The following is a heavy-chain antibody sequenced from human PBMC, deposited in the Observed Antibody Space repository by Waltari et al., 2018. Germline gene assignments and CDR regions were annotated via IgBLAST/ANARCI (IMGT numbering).Heavy chain of an antibody. CDR3: ARVHGSESPLSWGTDV. Sequence: QVQLHESGPGLVRPSETLSLTCTVSGGSLTTYYWSWVRRPPGKGLESIGYIHDSGDTNYSPSLKSRVSMSIDTSKKQFSLKVSSVTAADSAMYYCARVHGSESPLSWGTDVWGQGTAVTVSS. CDR1: GGSLTTYY. J-gene: IGHJ6*02. CDR2: IHDSGDT. V-gene: IGHV4-59*01. D-gene: IGHD3-16*01.